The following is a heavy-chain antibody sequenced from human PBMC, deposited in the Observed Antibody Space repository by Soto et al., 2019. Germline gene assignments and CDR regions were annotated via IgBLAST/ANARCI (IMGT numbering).Heavy chain of an antibody. CDR2: INPDNGNT. V-gene: IGHV1-3*01. Sequence: QVQLVQSGAEVKKPGASVKISCKASGYTFTRYTMNWLRQAPGQRLEWMGWINPDNGNTTSSQKFQDRVIITRDTSASTAYMDLSSLRSEDTAVYYCARGIATGQLDPWGQGTLVTVSS. J-gene: IGHJ5*02. CDR3: ARGIATGQLDP. CDR1: GYTFTRYT. D-gene: IGHD2-15*01.